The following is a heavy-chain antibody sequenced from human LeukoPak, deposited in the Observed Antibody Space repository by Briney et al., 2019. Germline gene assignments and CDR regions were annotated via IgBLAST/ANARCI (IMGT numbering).Heavy chain of an antibody. CDR1: GFTFSSYS. V-gene: IGHV3-21*04. CDR3: AKDMNYYDSSGYYDY. Sequence: GGSLRLSCAASGFTFSSYSMNWVRQAPGKGLEWVSSISSSSSYIYYADSVKGRFTISRDNAKNSLYLQMNSLRAEDTALYYCAKDMNYYDSSGYYDYWGQGTLVTVSS. D-gene: IGHD3-22*01. CDR2: ISSSSSYI. J-gene: IGHJ4*02.